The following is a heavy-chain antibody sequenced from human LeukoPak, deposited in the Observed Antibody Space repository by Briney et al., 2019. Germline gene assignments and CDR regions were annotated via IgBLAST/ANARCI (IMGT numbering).Heavy chain of an antibody. CDR2: IYTSGST. Sequence: SETLSLTCTVSGGSISSYYWSWIRQPAGKGLEWIGRIYTSGSTNYNPSPKSRVTMSVDTSKNQFSLKLSSVTAADTAVYYCASLYGSGQGYYMDVWGKGTTVTVSS. J-gene: IGHJ6*03. CDR1: GGSISSYY. D-gene: IGHD3-10*01. CDR3: ASLYGSGQGYYMDV. V-gene: IGHV4-4*07.